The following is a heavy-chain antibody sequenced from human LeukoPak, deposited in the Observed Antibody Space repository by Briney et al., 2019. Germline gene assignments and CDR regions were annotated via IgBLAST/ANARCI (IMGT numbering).Heavy chain of an antibody. Sequence: GSLRLSCAASGFTFSYYWMSWIRQPPGKGLEWIGYIYSSGSTNYNSSLKSRVTISVDTSKNQFSLKLSSVTAADTAVYYCARSGGYSSPQNYWGQGTLVTVSS. V-gene: IGHV4-59*01. D-gene: IGHD6-19*01. CDR2: IYSSGST. CDR3: ARSGGYSSPQNY. J-gene: IGHJ4*02. CDR1: GFTFSYYW.